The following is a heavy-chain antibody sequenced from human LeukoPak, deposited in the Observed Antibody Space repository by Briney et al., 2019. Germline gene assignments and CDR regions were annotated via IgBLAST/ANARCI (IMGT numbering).Heavy chain of an antibody. D-gene: IGHD4-23*01. J-gene: IGHJ4*02. CDR2: ISAYNGNT. CDR1: GYTFTNYG. CDR3: ASKVDYGGKILDY. Sequence: ASVKVSCKASGYTFTNYGISWVRQAPGQGLEWMGCISAYNGNTNYAQKLQGRVTMNTDTSTSTAYMELRSLRSDDTAVYYCASKVDYGGKILDYWGQGTLVTVSS. V-gene: IGHV1-18*01.